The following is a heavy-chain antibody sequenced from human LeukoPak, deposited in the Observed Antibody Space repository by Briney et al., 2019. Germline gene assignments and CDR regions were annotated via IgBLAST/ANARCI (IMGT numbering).Heavy chain of an antibody. CDR2: INNNGNVN. Sequence: PGGSLRLSCAASGFTFSSYWMNWARQAPGKGLEWVASINNNGNVNYYVDTVKGRFTISRDNAKNYLYLQMSNLRAEDTAVYFCARGGGLDVWGQGATVTVSS. CDR1: GFTFSSYW. V-gene: IGHV3-7*03. CDR3: ARGGGLDV. J-gene: IGHJ6*02. D-gene: IGHD3-16*01.